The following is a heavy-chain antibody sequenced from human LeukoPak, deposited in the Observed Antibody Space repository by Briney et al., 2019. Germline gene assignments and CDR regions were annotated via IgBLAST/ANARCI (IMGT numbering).Heavy chain of an antibody. CDR3: AREESIAARRMGY. V-gene: IGHV4-38-2*02. CDR1: GYSISSGYY. D-gene: IGHD6-6*01. CDR2: IYYSGST. Sequence: SETLSLTCTVSGYSISSGYYWGWIRQPPGKGLEWIGSIYYSGSTYYNPSLKSRVTISVDTSKNQFSLKLSSVTAADTAVYYCAREESIAARRMGYWGQGTLVTVSS. J-gene: IGHJ4*02.